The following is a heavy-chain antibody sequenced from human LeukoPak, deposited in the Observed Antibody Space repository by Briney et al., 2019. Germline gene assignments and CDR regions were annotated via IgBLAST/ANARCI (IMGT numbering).Heavy chain of an antibody. CDR3: ARGTTVTLWFDP. D-gene: IGHD4-17*01. CDR2: IHSGGFT. V-gene: IGHV3-53*01. Sequence: GGSLRLSCAASGFTVTSNYMSWVRQAPGKGLEWVSVIHSGGFTYYADSVKGRFTISRDNSKNTLYLQMNSLRAEDTAVYYCARGTTVTLWFDPWGQGTLVTVSS. J-gene: IGHJ5*02. CDR1: GFTVTSNY.